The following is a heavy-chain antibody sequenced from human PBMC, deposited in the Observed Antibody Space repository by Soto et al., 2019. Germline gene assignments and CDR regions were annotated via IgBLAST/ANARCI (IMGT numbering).Heavy chain of an antibody. D-gene: IGHD6-19*01. CDR1: GFTFNNYI. J-gene: IGHJ4*02. Sequence: GGSLRLSCEASGFTFNNYIMYWVRQAPGKGLEYVSSISSNGDTTYYGDSVTGRVSISRDNSKSMLYLQMDSLRAEDTAVYYCARRAVPGYFFDYWSQGALVTVSS. V-gene: IGHV3-64*02. CDR3: ARRAVPGYFFDY. CDR2: ISSNGDTT.